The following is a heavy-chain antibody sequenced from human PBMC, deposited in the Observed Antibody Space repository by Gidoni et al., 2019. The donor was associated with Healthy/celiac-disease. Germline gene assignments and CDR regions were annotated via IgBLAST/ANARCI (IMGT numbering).Heavy chain of an antibody. CDR2: IYPGDSDT. CDR3: ARRQWGYSYGYPFDY. Sequence: EVQLVQSGAEVKKPGESLKISCKGSGNSFTSYWIGWVRQMPGKGLEWMWIIYPGDSDTRYSPSFQGQVTISADKSISTAYLQWSSLKASDTAMYYCARRQWGYSYGYPFDYWGQGTLVTVSS. CDR1: GNSFTSYW. D-gene: IGHD5-18*01. J-gene: IGHJ4*02. V-gene: IGHV5-51*01.